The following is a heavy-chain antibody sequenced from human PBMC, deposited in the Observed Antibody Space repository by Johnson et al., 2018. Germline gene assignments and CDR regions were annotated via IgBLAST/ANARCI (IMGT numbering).Heavy chain of an antibody. CDR2: IKSKTDGGTT. CDR3: TFAFAI. CDR1: GFTFNNAW. J-gene: IGHJ3*02. Sequence: EVQLVESGGGLVKPGGSLRLSCAASGFTFNNAWMSWVRQAPGKGLEWVGRIKSKTDGGTTDYAVHVKGRFTISRDDSKNTLYLQMDSLKTEDTAVYYCTFAFAIWGQGTMVIVSS. V-gene: IGHV3-15*01.